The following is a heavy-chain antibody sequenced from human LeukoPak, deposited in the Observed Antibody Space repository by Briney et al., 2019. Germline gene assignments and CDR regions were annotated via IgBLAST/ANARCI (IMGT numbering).Heavy chain of an antibody. J-gene: IGHJ6*02. D-gene: IGHD3-3*01. Sequence: GGSLRLSCEASGFTFSSYWMSWVRQAPGKGLVWVSRINSDGSSTSYADSVKGRFTISRDNAKNTLYLQMNSLRAEDTAVYYCARVGDFWSGYFRSDYYYYYGMDVWGQGTTVTVSS. V-gene: IGHV3-74*01. CDR3: ARVGDFWSGYFRSDYYYYYGMDV. CDR1: GFTFSSYW. CDR2: INSDGSST.